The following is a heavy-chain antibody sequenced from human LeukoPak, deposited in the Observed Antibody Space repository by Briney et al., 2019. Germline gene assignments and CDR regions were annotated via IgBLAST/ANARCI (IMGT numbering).Heavy chain of an antibody. CDR2: IWFDGGKI. Sequence: GRSLRLSCAASGFPFSSYVMHWLRQAPGKGLEWVAFIWFDGGKIYYADSVKGRFTISRDNSKNTLYLQMNSLRAEDTAVYYCARDPGYCTSALCYAGIRFDHWGQGTLVTVSS. V-gene: IGHV3-33*01. D-gene: IGHD2-2*01. CDR1: GFPFSSYV. J-gene: IGHJ5*02. CDR3: ARDPGYCTSALCYAGIRFDH.